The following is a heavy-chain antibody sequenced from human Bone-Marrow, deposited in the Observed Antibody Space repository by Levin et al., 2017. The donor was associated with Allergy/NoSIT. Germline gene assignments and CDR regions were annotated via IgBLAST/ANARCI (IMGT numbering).Heavy chain of an antibody. CDR3: AGRGGLINHGSALDY. J-gene: IGHJ4*02. Sequence: GGSLRLSCVVSGLTFRSYAMHWVRQTPGKGLEWVAVISYDGSDKDYADSVKGRFTFSRDNSKNTLDLQMNILRADATAVYYCAGRGGLINHGSALDYWGQGTLITVSS. V-gene: IGHV3-30*04. CDR2: ISYDGSDK. CDR1: GLTFRSYA. D-gene: IGHD3-10*01.